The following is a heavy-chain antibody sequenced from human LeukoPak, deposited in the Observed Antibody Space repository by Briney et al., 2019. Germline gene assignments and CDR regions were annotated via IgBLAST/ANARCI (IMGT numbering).Heavy chain of an antibody. J-gene: IGHJ3*02. CDR3: ARGVYGTGAFDI. CDR2: IYDSGST. Sequence: SETLSLTCTVSGGSISSYYWSWIRQPPGKGLEWIGYIYDSGSTNYNPSLKSRVTISVDTSKNQFSLKLSSVTAADTAVYYCARGVYGTGAFDIWGQGTMVTVSS. V-gene: IGHV4-59*01. CDR1: GGSISSYY. D-gene: IGHD3-10*01.